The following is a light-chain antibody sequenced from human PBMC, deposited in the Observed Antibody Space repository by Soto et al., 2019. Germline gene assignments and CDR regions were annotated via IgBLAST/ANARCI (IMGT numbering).Light chain of an antibody. Sequence: EIVLTQSPGTLSLSPGERATLSCRASQTLSTNSLAWYQQRPGQTPRLLIYAASTRDTDIPDRFNGSGSGTDFALTISRLEPEDFALYYCQQYISSPLTFGQGTKVEIK. J-gene: IGKJ1*01. CDR2: AAS. CDR1: QTLSTNS. CDR3: QQYISSPLT. V-gene: IGKV3-20*01.